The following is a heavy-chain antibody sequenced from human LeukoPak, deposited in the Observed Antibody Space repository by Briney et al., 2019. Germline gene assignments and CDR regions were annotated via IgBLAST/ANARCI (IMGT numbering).Heavy chain of an antibody. CDR1: GYTFTSYG. J-gene: IGHJ4*02. D-gene: IGHD4-17*01. CDR3: ARDSKRYGDYPDY. V-gene: IGHV1-18*01. Sequence: ASVKVSCKASGYTFTSYGISWVRQAPGQGLEWMGWISAYSGNTNYAQKLQGRVTMTTDTSTTTAYMELRSPRSDDTAVYYCARDSKRYGDYPDYWGQGTLVTVS. CDR2: ISAYSGNT.